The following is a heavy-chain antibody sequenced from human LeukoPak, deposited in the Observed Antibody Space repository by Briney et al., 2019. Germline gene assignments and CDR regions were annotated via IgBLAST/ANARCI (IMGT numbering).Heavy chain of an antibody. Sequence: SETLSLTCAVYGGSFSGYYWSWIRQPPGKGLEWIGEINHSGSTNYNPSLKSRVTISVDTSKNQFSLKLSSVTAADTAVYYCARGIFPDAFDIWGQGTMVTVSS. CDR1: GGSFSGYY. J-gene: IGHJ3*02. CDR3: ARGIFPDAFDI. V-gene: IGHV4-34*01. D-gene: IGHD2/OR15-2a*01. CDR2: INHSGST.